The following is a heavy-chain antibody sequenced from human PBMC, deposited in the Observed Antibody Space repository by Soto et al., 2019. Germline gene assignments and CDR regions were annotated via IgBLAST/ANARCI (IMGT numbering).Heavy chain of an antibody. CDR2: IYSGGST. Sequence: EVHLLESGGGLVQPGGSLRLSCAASGFTVSSNYMSWVRQAPGKGLEWVSVIYSGGSTYYADSVKGRFTISRDNSKNTLYLQMNSLRAEDTAVYYCARGGYDILTGYFSLLDYWGQGTLVTVSS. D-gene: IGHD3-9*01. V-gene: IGHV3-53*01. CDR3: ARGGYDILTGYFSLLDY. CDR1: GFTVSSNY. J-gene: IGHJ4*02.